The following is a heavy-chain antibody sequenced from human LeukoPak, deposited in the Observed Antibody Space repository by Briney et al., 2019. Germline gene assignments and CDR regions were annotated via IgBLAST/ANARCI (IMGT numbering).Heavy chain of an antibody. CDR1: GGPISGYC. CDR2: ISYSGDT. V-gene: IGHV4-59*01. J-gene: IGHJ3*02. Sequence: SETLSLTCSVSGGPISGYCWSWIRQPPGKGLEWIGCISYSGDTKYNPSLKSRVSISIDTSKKQFSLNLRSVTAADTAVYYCVRDFDAWIAFDIWGQGTKVTVSS. CDR3: VRDFDAWIAFDI. D-gene: IGHD2-2*03.